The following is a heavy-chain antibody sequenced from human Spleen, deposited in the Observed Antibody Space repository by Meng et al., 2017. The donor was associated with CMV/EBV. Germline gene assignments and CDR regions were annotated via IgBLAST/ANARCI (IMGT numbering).Heavy chain of an antibody. V-gene: IGHV4-34*01. CDR1: GGSFSGYY. CDR2: INHSGST. Sequence: GSLRLSCAVYGGSFSGYYWSWIRQPPGKGLEWIGEINHSGSTNYNPSLKSRVTISVDTSKNQFSLKLSSVTAADTAVYYCARGQARIRIYYYDSSGYYWFDYWGQGTLVTVSS. D-gene: IGHD3-22*01. CDR3: ARGQARIRIYYYDSSGYYWFDY. J-gene: IGHJ4*02.